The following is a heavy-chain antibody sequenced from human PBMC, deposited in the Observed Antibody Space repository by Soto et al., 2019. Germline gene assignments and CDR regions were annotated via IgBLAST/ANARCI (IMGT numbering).Heavy chain of an antibody. Sequence: PSETLSLTCTVSGGSISSYYWSWIRQPPGKGLEWIGYIYYIGITNYIPSVQSRVTISLDTSKYQFPRKLISVTAAYRAFYYCARGLSRDYYYGMDVWGQGPTVTVSS. CDR3: ARGLSRDYYYGMDV. V-gene: IGHV4-59*01. CDR1: GGSISSYY. CDR2: IYYIGIT. D-gene: IGHD3-3*02. J-gene: IGHJ6*02.